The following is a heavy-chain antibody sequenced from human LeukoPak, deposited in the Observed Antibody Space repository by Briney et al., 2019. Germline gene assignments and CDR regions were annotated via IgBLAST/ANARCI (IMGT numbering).Heavy chain of an antibody. CDR1: GFSFSTYS. CDR2: ISRSGSMI. V-gene: IGHV3-48*02. D-gene: IGHD6-19*01. Sequence: GGSLRLSCAASGFSFSTYSMNWVRQAPGKGLEWVSYISRSGSMIYYADSEKGRFTISRDNAKNSLYLQLNSLRDEDTAVYYCARTGDSTGYYVWLDPWGQGTLVTVSS. CDR3: ARTGDSTGYYVWLDP. J-gene: IGHJ5*02.